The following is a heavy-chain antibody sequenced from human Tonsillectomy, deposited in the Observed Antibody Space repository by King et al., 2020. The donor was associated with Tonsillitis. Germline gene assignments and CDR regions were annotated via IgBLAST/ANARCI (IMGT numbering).Heavy chain of an antibody. J-gene: IGHJ4*02. V-gene: IGHV3-66*01. Sequence: VQLVESGGGLVQPGGSLRLSCAASGFTVSCNYMSWVRQAPGKGLELVSVIYTGGSTYYADSVQGRFSISRDNSKNTLYLQMNSLSGEDTAVYYCARDPAAAAIFDYWGQGTLVTVSS. CDR1: GFTVSCNY. CDR2: IYTGGST. CDR3: ARDPAAAAIFDY. D-gene: IGHD6-13*01.